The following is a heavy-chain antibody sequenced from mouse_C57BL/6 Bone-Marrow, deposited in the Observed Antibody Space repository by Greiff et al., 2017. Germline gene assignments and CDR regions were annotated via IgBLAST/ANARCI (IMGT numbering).Heavy chain of an antibody. D-gene: IGHD1-1*01. Sequence: EVHLVESGGGLVKPGGSLKLSCAASGFTFSSYAMSWVRQTPEKRLEWVATISDGGSYTYYPDNVKGRFTISRDKAKNNRYLQMSHLKSEDTAMYYCARDYYGSSHFDYWGQGTTLTVSS. J-gene: IGHJ2*01. CDR1: GFTFSSYA. CDR3: ARDYYGSSHFDY. V-gene: IGHV5-4*01. CDR2: ISDGGSYT.